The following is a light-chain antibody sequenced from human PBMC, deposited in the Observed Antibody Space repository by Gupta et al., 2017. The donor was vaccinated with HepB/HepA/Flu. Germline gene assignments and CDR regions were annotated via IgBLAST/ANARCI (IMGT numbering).Light chain of an antibody. Sequence: QSVLTQPPSASGTPGQTVTISCSGSSSNIGSTTVNWYQQVPGAAPQLLIYHNNQRPSGVPDRFSGSKSGTSASLAISGLQSEDEADYYCATWDDSLSRPVFGGGTTLTVL. CDR3: ATWDDSLSRPV. CDR2: HNN. V-gene: IGLV1-44*01. CDR1: SSNIGSTT. J-gene: IGLJ2*01.